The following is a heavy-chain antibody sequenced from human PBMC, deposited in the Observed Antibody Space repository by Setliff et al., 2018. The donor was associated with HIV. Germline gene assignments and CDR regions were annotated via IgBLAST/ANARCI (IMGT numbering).Heavy chain of an antibody. V-gene: IGHV1-69*05. CDR3: ASTSSTKTLPDAFDI. CDR2: IIPISGTV. J-gene: IGHJ3*02. Sequence: GASVKVSCKASGGTFSSYAISWVRQAPGQGLEWMGGIIPISGTVNYAQKFWGRVTITTHESTSTAYMELSSLRSEDTAVYYCASTSSTKTLPDAFDIWGQGTMVTVSS. D-gene: IGHD2-2*01. CDR1: GGTFSSYA.